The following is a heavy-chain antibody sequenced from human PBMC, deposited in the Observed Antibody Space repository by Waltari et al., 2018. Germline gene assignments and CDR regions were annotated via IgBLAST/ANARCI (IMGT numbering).Heavy chain of an antibody. V-gene: IGHV3-23*01. D-gene: IGHD3-22*01. CDR1: GFPFSSCA. CDR2: ISGSGGGT. Sequence: EVQLLESGGGLVQPGGSLRLPCATSGFPFSSCALNWVRQAPGKGLQWVAGISGSGGGTFYVDSVKGRFTISRDNSKNTLYLQMNSLRAEDTALYYCAADLGSGGYYLVHFDYWGQGTLVTVSS. J-gene: IGHJ4*02. CDR3: AADLGSGGYYLVHFDY.